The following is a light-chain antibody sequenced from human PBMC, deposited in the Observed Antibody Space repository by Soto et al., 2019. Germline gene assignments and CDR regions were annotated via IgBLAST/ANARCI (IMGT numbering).Light chain of an antibody. CDR3: QQYNNWPQT. CDR2: GAS. J-gene: IGKJ1*01. CDR1: QSVSSSY. Sequence: TQNPDTLSLAQGERVTLSCRASQSVSSSYLAWYQQKPGQAPRLLIYGASTRATGIPARFSGSGSGTEFTLTISSLQSEDFAVYYCQQYNNWPQTFGQG. V-gene: IGKV3-15*01.